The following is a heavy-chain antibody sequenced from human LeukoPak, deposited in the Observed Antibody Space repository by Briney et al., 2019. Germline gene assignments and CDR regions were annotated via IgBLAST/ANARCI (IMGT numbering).Heavy chain of an antibody. CDR1: GYTLTGYY. Sequence: ASVKVSCKASGYTLTGYYMHWVRQAPGQGLEWMGWINPNSGGTNYAQKYQGRVTMTRDTSISTAYMELSRLRSDDTAVYYCARDIVGAMEFDYWGQGTLVTVSS. V-gene: IGHV1-2*02. CDR2: INPNSGGT. D-gene: IGHD1-26*01. J-gene: IGHJ4*02. CDR3: ARDIVGAMEFDY.